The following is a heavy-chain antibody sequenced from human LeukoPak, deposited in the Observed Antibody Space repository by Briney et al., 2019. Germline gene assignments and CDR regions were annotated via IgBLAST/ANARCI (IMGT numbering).Heavy chain of an antibody. Sequence: PGGSLRLSCAASGFTFSSYAMHWVRQAPGKGLEWVAVISYDGSNKYYADSVKGRFTISRDNSKNTLYLQMNSLRAEDTAVYYCARDNNYYDSSGYAYFDYWGQGTLVTVSS. V-gene: IGHV3-30-3*01. CDR3: ARDNNYYDSSGYAYFDY. CDR2: ISYDGSNK. CDR1: GFTFSSYA. J-gene: IGHJ4*02. D-gene: IGHD3-22*01.